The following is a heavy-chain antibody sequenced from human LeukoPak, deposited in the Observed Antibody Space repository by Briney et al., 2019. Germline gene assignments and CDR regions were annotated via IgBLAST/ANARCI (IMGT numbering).Heavy chain of an antibody. CDR1: ADSISSRY. CDR3: ANLHYVSSGSNFDY. J-gene: IGHJ4*02. CDR2: IHYSGTA. Sequence: SETLSLTCTVSADSISSRYCSWIRQPPGKGLEWIGYIHYSGTANYNPSLKSRVTISVDTSKKQFSLKLKSVTAADTAVYYCANLHYVSSGSNFDYWGQGTLVTVSS. D-gene: IGHD3-22*01. V-gene: IGHV4-59*11.